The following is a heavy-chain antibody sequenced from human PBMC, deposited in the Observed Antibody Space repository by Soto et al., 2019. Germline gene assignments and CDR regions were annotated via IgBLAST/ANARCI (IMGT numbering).Heavy chain of an antibody. CDR1: GYTFTSYA. D-gene: IGHD6-6*01. Sequence: ASVKVSCKASGYTFTSYAMHWVRQAPGQRLEWMGWINAGNGNTKYSQKFQGRVTITRDTSASTAYMELSSLRAEDTAVYHCAKDGPARNYFDYWGQGTLVTVSS. CDR2: INAGNGNT. V-gene: IGHV1-3*01. CDR3: AKDGPARNYFDY. J-gene: IGHJ4*02.